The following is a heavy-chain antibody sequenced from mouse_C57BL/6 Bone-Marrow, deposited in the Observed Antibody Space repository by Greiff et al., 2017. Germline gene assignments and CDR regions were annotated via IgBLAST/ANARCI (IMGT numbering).Heavy chain of an antibody. CDR1: GYTFTSYW. CDR3: AINDYDSYWYFDV. V-gene: IGHV1-69*01. D-gene: IGHD2-4*01. J-gene: IGHJ1*03. CDR2: IDPSDSYP. Sequence: VQLQQPGAELVMPGASVKLSCKASGYTFTSYWMHWVKQRPGQGLEWIGEIDPSDSYPNYNQKFKGKSTLTVDKSSRAAYMQLSSLTSEDSAFYYCAINDYDSYWYFDVWGTGTTVTVSS.